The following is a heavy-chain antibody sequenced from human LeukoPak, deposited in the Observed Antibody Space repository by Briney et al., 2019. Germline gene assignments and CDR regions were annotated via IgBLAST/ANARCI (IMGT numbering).Heavy chain of an antibody. Sequence: PGGSLRLSCAASGFTFGSYSMAWVRLAPGKGLEWVSVIRGGADDTSYADSVKGRFTISRDNSKNTLFLQMDGLRVEDTAVYYCATSGFSGYDHPSWGQGTLVTVSS. CDR1: GFTFGSYS. J-gene: IGHJ5*02. CDR2: IRGGADDT. D-gene: IGHD5-12*01. CDR3: ATSGFSGYDHPS. V-gene: IGHV3-23*01.